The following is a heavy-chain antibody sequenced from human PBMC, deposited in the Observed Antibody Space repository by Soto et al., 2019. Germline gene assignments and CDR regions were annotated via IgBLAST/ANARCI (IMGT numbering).Heavy chain of an antibody. CDR1: GYTFTNYG. J-gene: IGHJ4*02. CDR3: ARDRGSYALDY. V-gene: IGHV1-18*01. Sequence: QVQLVQSGAEVKKPGASVKVSCKASGYTFTNYGISWVRQAPGQGLEWMGWISANNGNTNDEQKLQGRVTMTTDTSTSTAYLARRSLTSDDTAVYYCARDRGSYALDYWGQGTLVTVSS. CDR2: ISANNGNT. D-gene: IGHD1-26*01.